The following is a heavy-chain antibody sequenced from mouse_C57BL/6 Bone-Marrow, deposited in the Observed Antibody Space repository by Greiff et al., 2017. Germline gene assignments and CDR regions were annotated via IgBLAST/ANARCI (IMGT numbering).Heavy chain of an antibody. CDR1: GYTFTSYW. CDR2: IDPSDSYT. Sequence: QVQLQQPGAELVKPGASVKLSCKASGYTFTSYWMQWVKQRPGQGLEWIGEIDPSDSYTNYNQKFKGKATLTVDTSSSTAYMQLSSLTSEDSAVYYCARSPLRYYLDSWGQGTTLTVSS. V-gene: IGHV1-50*01. J-gene: IGHJ2*01. D-gene: IGHD1-1*01. CDR3: ARSPLRYYLDS.